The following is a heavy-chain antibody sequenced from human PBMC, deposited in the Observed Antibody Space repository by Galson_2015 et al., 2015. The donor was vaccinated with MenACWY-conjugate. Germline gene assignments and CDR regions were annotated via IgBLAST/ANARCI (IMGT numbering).Heavy chain of an antibody. CDR1: GYTFTSYG. D-gene: IGHD6-19*01. J-gene: IGHJ4*02. CDR3: SRGAGFSSCWYAGDY. V-gene: IGHV1-18*01. Sequence: SVKVSCKASGYTFTSYGISWVRQAPGQGLEWMGWISAYNCNTNYAQKLQGRVTMTTDTSTSTAYMELRSLRSDDTAVYYCSRGAGFSSCWYAGDYWGQGTLVTVSS. CDR2: ISAYNCNT.